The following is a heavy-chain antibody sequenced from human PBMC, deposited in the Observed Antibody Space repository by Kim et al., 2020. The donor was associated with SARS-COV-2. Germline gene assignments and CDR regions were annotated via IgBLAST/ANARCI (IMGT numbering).Heavy chain of an antibody. J-gene: IGHJ3*02. D-gene: IGHD3-22*01. CDR2: ISSSSSYI. CDR1: GFTFSSYS. V-gene: IGHV3-21*01. CDR3: ARDGTNDYYDSSGYYYYAFDI. Sequence: GGSLRLSCAASGFTFSSYSMNWVRQAPGKGLEWVSSISSSSSYIYYADSVKGRFTISRDNAKNSLYLQMNSLRAEDTAVYYCARDGTNDYYDSSGYYYYAFDIWGQGTMVTVSS.